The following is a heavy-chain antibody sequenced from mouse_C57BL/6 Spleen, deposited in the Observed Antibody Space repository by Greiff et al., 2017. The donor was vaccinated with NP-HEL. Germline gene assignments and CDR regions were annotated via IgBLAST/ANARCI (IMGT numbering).Heavy chain of an antibody. CDR3: ARGERQLRLRYFDY. CDR2: IYPGDGDT. D-gene: IGHD3-2*02. V-gene: IGHV1-80*01. Sequence: QVQLQQSGAELVKPGASVKISCKASGYAFSSYWMNWVKQRPGKGLEWIGQIYPGDGDTNYNGKFKGKATLTADKSSSTAYMQLSSLTSEDSAVYFGARGERQLRLRYFDYWGKGTTLTVSS. CDR1: GYAFSSYW. J-gene: IGHJ2*01.